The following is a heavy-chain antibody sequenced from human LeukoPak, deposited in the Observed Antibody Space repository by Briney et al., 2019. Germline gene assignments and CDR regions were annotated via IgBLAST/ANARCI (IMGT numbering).Heavy chain of an antibody. CDR1: GYTFTSYY. V-gene: IGHV1-46*01. J-gene: IGHJ3*02. CDR3: ARDSGDGLDQHSYAFDI. Sequence: GASVKVSCKASGYTFTSYYMHWVRQAPGQGLEWKGIINPSGGSTTYAQKFQGRVTMTRDTSTSTVYMELSSLRSEDTAVYYCARDSGDGLDQHSYAFDIWGQGTMVTVSS. D-gene: IGHD2-21*02. CDR2: INPSGGST.